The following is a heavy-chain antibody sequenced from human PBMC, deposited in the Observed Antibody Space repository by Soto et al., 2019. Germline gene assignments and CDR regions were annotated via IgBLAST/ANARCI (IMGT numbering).Heavy chain of an antibody. V-gene: IGHV3-48*04. CDR2: ISSSSSTI. CDR3: ARVSYSSSWYDDAFDI. J-gene: IGHJ3*02. D-gene: IGHD6-13*01. CDR1: GFTFSSYS. Sequence: GGSLRLSCAASGFTFSSYSMNWVRQAPGKGLEWVSYISSSSSTIYYADSVKGRFTISRDNAKNSLYLQMNSLRAEDTAVYYCARVSYSSSWYDDAFDIWGQGTMVTVSS.